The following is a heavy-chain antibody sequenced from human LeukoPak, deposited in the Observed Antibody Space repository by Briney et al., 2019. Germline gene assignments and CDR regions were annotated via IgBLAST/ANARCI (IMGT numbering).Heavy chain of an antibody. D-gene: IGHD1-26*01. CDR1: GGSISGYY. CDR2: IYYSGST. V-gene: IGHV4-59*01. Sequence: SETLSLTCAVSGGSISGYYWSWIRQSPDKGLEWIGYIYYSGSTNYNPSLQSRVTISVDTSKNQFSLKISSLTAADTAVYYCARLEVGAPFDPWGQGTLVTVSS. J-gene: IGHJ5*02. CDR3: ARLEVGAPFDP.